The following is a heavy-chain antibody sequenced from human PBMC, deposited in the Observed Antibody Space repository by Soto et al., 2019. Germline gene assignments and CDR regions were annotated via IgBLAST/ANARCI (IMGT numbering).Heavy chain of an antibody. D-gene: IGHD2-8*02. CDR1: GFIFSSYA. CDR3: AKDIVLVPTAADAFDI. J-gene: IGHJ3*02. V-gene: IGHV3-23*01. Sequence: EVQLLESGGGLVQPGGSLRLSCAASGFIFSSYAMTWVRQAPGEGLEWVSGISGSGGSTYYADSVKGRFTISRDNSKNTLYLQMNSLRAEDTAIYFCAKDIVLVPTAADAFDIWGQGTMVTVSS. CDR2: ISGSGGST.